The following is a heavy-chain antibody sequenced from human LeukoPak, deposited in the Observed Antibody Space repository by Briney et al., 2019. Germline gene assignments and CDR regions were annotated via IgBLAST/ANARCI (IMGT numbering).Heavy chain of an antibody. J-gene: IGHJ4*02. CDR3: GRHRPQVDPIDH. CDR1: GGSISSYY. D-gene: IGHD5-12*01. V-gene: IGHV4-59*08. Sequence: SETLSLTCTVSGGSISSYYWSWIRQPPGRGLECFGFIYNSGSTNYNPSLKSRVTISVDTSKNQFSLKVFYVTAADTAVYYCGRHRPQVDPIDHWGQGILVTVSS. CDR2: IYNSGST.